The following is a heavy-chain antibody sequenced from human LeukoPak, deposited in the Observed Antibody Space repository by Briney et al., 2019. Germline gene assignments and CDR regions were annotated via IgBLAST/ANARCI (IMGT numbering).Heavy chain of an antibody. CDR2: INEDGSIT. V-gene: IGHV3-74*01. CDR1: GFTFTRYW. J-gene: IGHJ4*02. D-gene: IGHD1-26*01. CDR3: ARDLGGIAGS. Sequence: GGSLRLSCASSGFTFTRYWMHWVRQVPGKGLDWVSRINEDGSITTHADSVRGRFTISRHNARDTLYLQMNSLRSEDTAVYYCARDLGGIAGSWGQGTLVTVSS.